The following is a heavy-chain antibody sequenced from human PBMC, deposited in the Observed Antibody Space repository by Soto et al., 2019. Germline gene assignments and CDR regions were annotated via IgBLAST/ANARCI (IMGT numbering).Heavy chain of an antibody. D-gene: IGHD6-19*01. CDR2: MNPSTGNT. V-gene: IGHV1-8*02. Sequence: GASAKVSCKAXCYTFTSYGIISLRHCAGQGLECMGWMNPSTGNTDSAEKFQGRLTMTRNTSISTVYMELSSLSFEDTAVYYCARGRIIVAGGFDAWGQGTLVTVSS. CDR1: CYTFTSYG. J-gene: IGHJ5*02. CDR3: ARGRIIVAGGFDA.